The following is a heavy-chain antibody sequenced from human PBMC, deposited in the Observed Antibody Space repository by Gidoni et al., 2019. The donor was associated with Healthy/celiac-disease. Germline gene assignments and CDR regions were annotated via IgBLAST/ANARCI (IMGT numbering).Heavy chain of an antibody. V-gene: IGHV3-53*04. CDR2: IYGGGST. Sequence: EVQLVESGGGLVQPGGSLRLSCAASGFTVSSNYMSWVRQAPGKGLEWVSVIYGGGSTYYADSVKGRFTISRHNSKNTLYLQMNSLRAEDTAVYYCARGRGDPYYYYYYGMDVWGQGTTVTVSS. D-gene: IGHD4-17*01. CDR1: GFTVSSNY. CDR3: ARGRGDPYYYYYYGMDV. J-gene: IGHJ6*02.